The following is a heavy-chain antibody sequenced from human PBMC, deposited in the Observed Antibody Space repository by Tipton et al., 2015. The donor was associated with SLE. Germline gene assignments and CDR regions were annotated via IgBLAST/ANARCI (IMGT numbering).Heavy chain of an antibody. CDR2: IYYSGNT. J-gene: IGHJ3*02. V-gene: IGHV4-59*11. D-gene: IGHD2-2*02. CDR3: ARVGVLTYCSITSCHNDAFDN. Sequence: TLSLTCTVSGVSISSHYWSWIRQPPRKGLEWIGYIYYSGNTNYNPSLKSRVTMSVDTSKNQFYLKLSSVTAADTAVYYCARVGVLTYCSITSCHNDAFDNWGQGTMVTVSS. CDR1: GVSISSHY.